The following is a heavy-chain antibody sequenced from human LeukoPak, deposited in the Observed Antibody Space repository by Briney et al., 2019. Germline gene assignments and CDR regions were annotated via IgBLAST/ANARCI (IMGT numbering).Heavy chain of an antibody. D-gene: IGHD3-22*01. Sequence: PSETLSLTCTVSGGSISSGGYYWSWIRQHPGKGLEWIGYIYYSGSAYYNPSLKSRVTISVDTSKNQFSLKLSSVTAADTAVYYCARFYRWVIPQAGDIWGQGTMVTVSS. V-gene: IGHV4-31*03. CDR2: IYYSGSA. J-gene: IGHJ3*02. CDR3: ARFYRWVIPQAGDI. CDR1: GGSISSGGYY.